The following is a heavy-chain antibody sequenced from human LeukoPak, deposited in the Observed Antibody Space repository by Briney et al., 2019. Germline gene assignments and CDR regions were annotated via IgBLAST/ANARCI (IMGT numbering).Heavy chain of an antibody. CDR2: ISYDGSNK. V-gene: IGHV3-30-3*01. Sequence: QTGGSLRLSCAASGFTFSSYAMHWVRQAPGKGLEWVAVISYDGSNKYYADSVKGRFTISRDNSKNTLYLQMNSLRAEDTAVYYFARGGQLLHNWFDPWGQGTLVTVSS. D-gene: IGHD2-2*01. CDR3: ARGGQLLHNWFDP. J-gene: IGHJ5*02. CDR1: GFTFSSYA.